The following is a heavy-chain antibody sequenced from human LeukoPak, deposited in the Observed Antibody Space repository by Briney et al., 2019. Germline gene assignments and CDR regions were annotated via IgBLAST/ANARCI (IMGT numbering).Heavy chain of an antibody. CDR1: GYTFTGYY. CDR2: INPNSGGT. CDR3: ARGGLRVMVYRLYYMDV. Sequence: ASVKVSCKASGYTFTGYYMHWVRQAPGQGPEWMGWINPNSGGTNYAQKFQGRVTMTRDTSISTAYMELTRLRSGDTAVYYCARGGLRVMVYRLYYMDVWGKGTTVTVSS. D-gene: IGHD2-8*01. V-gene: IGHV1-2*02. J-gene: IGHJ6*03.